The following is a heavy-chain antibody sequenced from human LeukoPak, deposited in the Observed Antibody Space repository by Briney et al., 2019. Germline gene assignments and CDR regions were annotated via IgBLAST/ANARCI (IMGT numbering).Heavy chain of an antibody. CDR3: AGSYGGNSTFDY. D-gene: IGHD4-23*01. CDR2: INHSGST. V-gene: IGHV4-34*01. J-gene: IGHJ4*02. Sequence: SETLSLTCAVYGGSFSGHSWSWIRQPPGKGLEWIGEINHSGSTNYNPSLKSRVTISVDTSKNQFSLKLSSVTAADTAVYYCAGSYGGNSTFDYWGQGTLVTVSP. CDR1: GGSFSGHS.